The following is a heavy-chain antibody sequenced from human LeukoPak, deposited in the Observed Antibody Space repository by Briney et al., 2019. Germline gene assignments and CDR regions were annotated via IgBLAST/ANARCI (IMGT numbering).Heavy chain of an antibody. Sequence: GGSLRLSCAASGFTFSSYAMSWVRQAPGKGLEWVSAISGSGGSTYYADSVKGRFTISRDNSKNTLYLQMNSLRAEDTAVYYCAKGGLYDFWSGYSNWFDPGARAPWSPSPQ. CDR3: AKGGLYDFWSGYSNWFDP. CDR2: ISGSGGST. V-gene: IGHV3-23*01. D-gene: IGHD3-3*01. J-gene: IGHJ5*02. CDR1: GFTFSSYA.